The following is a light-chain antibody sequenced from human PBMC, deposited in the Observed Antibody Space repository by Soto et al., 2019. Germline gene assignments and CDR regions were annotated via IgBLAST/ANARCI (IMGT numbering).Light chain of an antibody. Sequence: EIVLTQSPGTLSLSPVERATLSCRASQSVSSNYLAWYQQKPGQAPRLLIHGASSRATGIPDRFSGSGSGTDFSLTISRLGPEDFAVYYCQQYCSSLLTFGGGTKVEIK. CDR1: QSVSSNY. J-gene: IGKJ4*01. CDR3: QQYCSSLLT. V-gene: IGKV3-20*01. CDR2: GAS.